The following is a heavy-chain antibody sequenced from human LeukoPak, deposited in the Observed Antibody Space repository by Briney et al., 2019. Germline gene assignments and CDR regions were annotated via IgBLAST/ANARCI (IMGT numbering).Heavy chain of an antibody. V-gene: IGHV4-61*02. J-gene: IGHJ4*02. CDR3: ARGGYRDGDVE. CDR2: VYTSGST. CDR1: GGSISSGSYY. D-gene: IGHD5-18*01. Sequence: SETLSLTCTVSGGSISSGSYYWSWIRQPAGKGLEWIGRVYTSGSTNYNPSPKSRVTISIDTSKNQFSLNLSSVTAADTAFYYCARGGYRDGDVEWGQGTLVTVSS.